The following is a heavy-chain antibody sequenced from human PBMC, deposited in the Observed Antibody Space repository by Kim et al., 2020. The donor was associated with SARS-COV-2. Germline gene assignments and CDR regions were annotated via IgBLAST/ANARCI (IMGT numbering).Heavy chain of an antibody. Sequence: GGSLRLSCAASGFTFSSYAMTWVRQAPGKGLEWVSVISASGGTTYYADSVKGRFTISRDNSKNTLHLQMNSLRAEDTAVYYCAKSFGSGMITFGGVEDA. D-gene: IGHD3-16*01. V-gene: IGHV3-23*01. CDR1: GFTFSSYA. CDR2: ISASGGTT. CDR3: AKSFGSGMITFGGVEDA. J-gene: IGHJ3*01.